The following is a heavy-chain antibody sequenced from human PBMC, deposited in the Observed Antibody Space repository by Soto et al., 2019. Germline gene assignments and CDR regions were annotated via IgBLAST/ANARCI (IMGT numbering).Heavy chain of an antibody. J-gene: IGHJ6*02. Sequence: EVQLVESGGGLVQPGRSLRLSCAASGFTFDDYAMHWVRQVPGKGLEWVSGISWNSGSVGYADSVKGRFTISRDNAKNSLHLQMNSLRAEDTTLYYCVKDKGCSSSSCWGQHYYDYYGMDVWGQGTTVTVSS. CDR1: GFTFDDYA. CDR3: VKDKGCSSSSCWGQHYYDYYGMDV. CDR2: ISWNSGSV. D-gene: IGHD2-2*01. V-gene: IGHV3-9*01.